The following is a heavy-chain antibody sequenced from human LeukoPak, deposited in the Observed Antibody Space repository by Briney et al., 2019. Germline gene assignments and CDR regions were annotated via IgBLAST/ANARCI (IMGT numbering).Heavy chain of an antibody. J-gene: IGHJ4*02. V-gene: IGHV3-7*03. CDR2: IKEDGSDK. Sequence: PGGSLRLSCEVSGFRFSTYWMTWVRQAPGKGLEWVANIKEDGSDKYYVDSVKGRFTISRDNAKNSVYLQMNSLRAEDTAVYYCAKDSDSSGWYESTDWGQGTLVTVSS. D-gene: IGHD6-19*01. CDR1: GFRFSTYW. CDR3: AKDSDSSGWYESTD.